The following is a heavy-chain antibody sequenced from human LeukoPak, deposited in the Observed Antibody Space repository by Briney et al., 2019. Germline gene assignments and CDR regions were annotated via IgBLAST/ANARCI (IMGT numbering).Heavy chain of an antibody. V-gene: IGHV4-61*01. J-gene: IGHJ5*02. CDR1: GGSVSSSNYY. D-gene: IGHD2-21*02. CDR3: ARANIVVVTGDNWFDP. Sequence: SETLSLTCTVSGGSVSSSNYYWSWIRQPPGKGLEWIGYIYYSGSTNYSPSLKSRVTISVDTSKNQFSLKLSSVTAADTAVYYCARANIVVVTGDNWFDPWGQGTLVTVSS. CDR2: IYYSGST.